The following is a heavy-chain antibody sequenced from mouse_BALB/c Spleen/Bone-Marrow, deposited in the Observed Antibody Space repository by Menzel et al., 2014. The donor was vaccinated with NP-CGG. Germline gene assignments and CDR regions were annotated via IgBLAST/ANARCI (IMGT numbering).Heavy chain of an antibody. J-gene: IGHJ4*01. Sequence: VQLQQSGAELVKPGASVKLSCTASGFNIKDTYMHWVKQRPEQGLEWIGRIDPANGNTKYDPKFQGKATITADTSSNTASLQLSSLTSDDTAVYYCARGYYDYVYAMDYWGQGTSVTVSS. CDR1: GFNIKDTY. D-gene: IGHD2-4*01. CDR2: IDPANGNT. V-gene: IGHV14-3*02. CDR3: ARGYYDYVYAMDY.